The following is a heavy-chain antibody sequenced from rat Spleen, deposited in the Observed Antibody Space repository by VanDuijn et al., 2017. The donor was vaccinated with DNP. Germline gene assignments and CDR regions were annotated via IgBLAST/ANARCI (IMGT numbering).Heavy chain of an antibody. V-gene: IGHV5S11*01. CDR3: AKAGGYSPWYFDY. CDR2: ISPGGGNI. Sequence: EVQLVESGGDLVQPGRSMKLSCAASGFTFSNYYMAWVRQAPATGLEWVAAISPGGGNIYYRDSVKGRFTISRDNAKSTLYLQMDSLRSEETATYYCAKAGGYSPWYFDYWGQGVMVTVSS. D-gene: IGHD1-11*01. CDR1: GFTFSNYY. J-gene: IGHJ2*01.